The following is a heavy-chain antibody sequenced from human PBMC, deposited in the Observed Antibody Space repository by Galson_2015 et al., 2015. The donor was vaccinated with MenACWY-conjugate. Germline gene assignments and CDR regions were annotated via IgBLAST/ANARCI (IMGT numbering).Heavy chain of an antibody. CDR2: IDWDANR. Sequence: PALVKPTQTLTLTCTFSGFSLSTPEMCVSWIRQSPGKALEWLARIDWDANRYYSTSLKTRLTISKDTSKNQVVLSMTNMDPVDTATYYCARTRRYTSYYFYYYIDVWGKGTTVAVSS. CDR1: GFSLSTPEMC. V-gene: IGHV2-70*11. D-gene: IGHD5-12*01. CDR3: ARTRRYTSYYFYYYIDV. J-gene: IGHJ6*03.